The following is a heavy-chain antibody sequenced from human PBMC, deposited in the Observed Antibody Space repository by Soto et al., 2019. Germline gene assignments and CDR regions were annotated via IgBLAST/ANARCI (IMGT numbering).Heavy chain of an antibody. V-gene: IGHV3-23*01. CDR3: ARDSDYYDSSGYYDY. CDR1: GLTFSSYA. J-gene: IGHJ4*02. Sequence: PGGSLRLSCAASGLTFSSYAMSWVRQAPGKGLEWVSAISGSGGSTYYADSVKGRFTISRDNSKNTLYLQMNSLRAEDTAVYYCARDSDYYDSSGYYDYWGQGTLVTVSS. D-gene: IGHD3-22*01. CDR2: ISGSGGST.